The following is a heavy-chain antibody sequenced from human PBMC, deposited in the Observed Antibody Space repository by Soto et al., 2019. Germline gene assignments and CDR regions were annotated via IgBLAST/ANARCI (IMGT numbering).Heavy chain of an antibody. CDR2: IIPIFGTA. D-gene: IGHD3-22*01. CDR1: GGTFSSYA. V-gene: IGHV1-69*13. Sequence: SVKVSCKASGGTFSSYAISWVRQAPGQGLEWMGGIIPIFGTANYAQKFQGRVTITADESTSTAYMELSSLRSEDTAVYYCARDRAYYDGRGPVDPWGQGTLVTVSS. CDR3: ARDRAYYDGRGPVDP. J-gene: IGHJ5*02.